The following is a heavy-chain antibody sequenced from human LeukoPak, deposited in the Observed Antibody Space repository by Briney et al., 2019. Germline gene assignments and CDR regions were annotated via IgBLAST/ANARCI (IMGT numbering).Heavy chain of an antibody. CDR3: ARGVAGTSGRYY. CDR2: IYSGGST. J-gene: IGHJ4*01. Sequence: PGGSLRLSFAGSRFTLRSNYMSGVRQAPWKGVEWVSVIYSGGSTYYADSVIGRFTISRDNSKNTLYLQMNSLRAEDTAVYYCARGVAGTSGRYYWGHRTLVTVSS. D-gene: IGHD6-19*01. CDR1: RFTLRSNY. V-gene: IGHV3-53*01.